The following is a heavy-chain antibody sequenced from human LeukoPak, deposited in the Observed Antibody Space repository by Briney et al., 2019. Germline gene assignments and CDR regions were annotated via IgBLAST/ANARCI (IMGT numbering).Heavy chain of an antibody. D-gene: IGHD2-15*01. V-gene: IGHV1-2*02. CDR1: GYTFTGYY. CDR3: ARVSYCSGGSCFGIDY. J-gene: IGHJ4*02. CDR2: INPNSGGT. Sequence: ASVKVSCKASGYTFTGYYMHGVRQAPGQGREGMGWINPNSGGTNYAQKLQGRVTMTRDTSISTAYMEMSRLRSDDTAVYYCARVSYCSGGSCFGIDYWGQGTLVTVSS.